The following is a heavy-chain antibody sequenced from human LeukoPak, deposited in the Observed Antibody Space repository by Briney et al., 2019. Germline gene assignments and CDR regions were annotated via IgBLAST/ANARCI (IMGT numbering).Heavy chain of an antibody. V-gene: IGHV3-30*02. D-gene: IGHD2-15*01. CDR1: GFMFNTYA. CDR2: IQHDGSIQ. CDR3: ARLGYCDSGNCFSARPFDR. Sequence: GESLRLSCAASGFMFNTYAMHWVRQAPGKGLEWVAFIQHDGSIQYYADSVKGRFTISRDNSKDSLYLEVSSLRPEDTAVYYCARLGYCDSGNCFSARPFDRWGQGTPVTVSS. J-gene: IGHJ5*02.